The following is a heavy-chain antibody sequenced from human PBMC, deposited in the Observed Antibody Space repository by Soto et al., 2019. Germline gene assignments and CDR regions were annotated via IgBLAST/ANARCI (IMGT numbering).Heavy chain of an antibody. D-gene: IGHD2-15*01. V-gene: IGHV4-61*01. Sequence: LSLTCTVSGGSVSSGSYYWSWIRQPPGKGLEWIGYIYYSGSTNYNPSLKSRVTISVDTSKNQFSLKLSSVTAADTAVYYCARVPPYCSGGSCYSPWGQGTLVTVSS. CDR1: GGSVSSGSYY. CDR2: IYYSGST. CDR3: ARVPPYCSGGSCYSP. J-gene: IGHJ5*02.